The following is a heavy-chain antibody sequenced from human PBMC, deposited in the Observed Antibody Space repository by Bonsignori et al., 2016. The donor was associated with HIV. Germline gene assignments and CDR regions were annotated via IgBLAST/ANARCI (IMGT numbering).Heavy chain of an antibody. J-gene: IGHJ6*03. Sequence: GESLKISCAASGFIFRNSGMHWVRQAPGKGLEWVAVISHDGSNIYYTDSVKGQFTISRDNSKNTLYLQMNSLRAEDTAVYYCATRYYYYMDVWGKGTTVTVSS. CDR1: GFIFRNSG. CDR2: ISHDGSNI. V-gene: IGHV3-30*03. CDR3: ATRYYYYMDV.